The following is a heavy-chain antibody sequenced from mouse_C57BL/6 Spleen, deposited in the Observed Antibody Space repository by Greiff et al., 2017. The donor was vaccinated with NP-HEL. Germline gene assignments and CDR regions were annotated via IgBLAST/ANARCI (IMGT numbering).Heavy chain of an antibody. CDR2: IYPGDGDT. CDR1: GYAFSSSW. D-gene: IGHD1-1*01. J-gene: IGHJ2*01. V-gene: IGHV1-82*01. Sequence: ESGPELVKPGASVKISCKASGYAFSSSWMNWVKQRPGKGLEWIGRIYPGDGDTNYNGKFKGKATLTADKSSSTAYMQLSSLTSEDSAVYFCARSPYYYGSSLDYWGQGTTLTVSS. CDR3: ARSPYYYGSSLDY.